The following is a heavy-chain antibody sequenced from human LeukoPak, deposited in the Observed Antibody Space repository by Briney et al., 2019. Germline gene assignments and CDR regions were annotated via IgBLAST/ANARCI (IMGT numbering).Heavy chain of an antibody. Sequence: AETLSLACTVSGGSVSSDTYYWSWIRQPPGKGLEWIGYIHYSGTTNYNSSLKSRVTISVDTSKNQFSLKLSSVTAADTAVYYCARLISIHDAFDIWGQGTLVTVSS. CDR1: GGSVSSDTYY. J-gene: IGHJ3*02. CDR3: ARLISIHDAFDI. V-gene: IGHV4-61*01. D-gene: IGHD3-3*02. CDR2: IHYSGTT.